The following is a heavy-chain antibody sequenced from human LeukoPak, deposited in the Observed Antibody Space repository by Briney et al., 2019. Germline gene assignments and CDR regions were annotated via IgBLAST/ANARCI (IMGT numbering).Heavy chain of an antibody. CDR2: TSDSGTTT. Sequence: PGGSLRLSCAASEFTFSSFAMNWVRQAPGKGLEWVSGTSDSGTTTYYADSVKGRFTMSRDNSKKTLFLQRDSLRAEDTAVYYCAKGGSGFGFYYGMDVWGQGTTVTVSS. CDR3: AKGGSGFGFYYGMDV. V-gene: IGHV3-23*01. D-gene: IGHD3-10*01. J-gene: IGHJ6*02. CDR1: EFTFSSFA.